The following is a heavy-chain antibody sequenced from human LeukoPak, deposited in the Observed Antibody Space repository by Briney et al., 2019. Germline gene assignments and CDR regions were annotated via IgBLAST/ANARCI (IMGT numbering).Heavy chain of an antibody. J-gene: IGHJ6*02. Sequence: GGSLRLSCAASGSTFSSYGMSWVRQAPGKGLEWVSAIGGRDGSTYYADSVKGRFTISRDNSKNTLYLQMNSLRAEDTAVYHCAKNKDYCSSSTCYYQNGMDVWGQGTTVAVSS. CDR1: GSTFSSYG. CDR2: IGGRDGST. V-gene: IGHV3-23*01. CDR3: AKNKDYCSSSTCYYQNGMDV. D-gene: IGHD2-2*01.